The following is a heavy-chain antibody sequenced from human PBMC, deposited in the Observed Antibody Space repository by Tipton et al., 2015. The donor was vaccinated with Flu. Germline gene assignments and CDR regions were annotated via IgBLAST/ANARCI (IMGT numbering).Heavy chain of an antibody. CDR3: ARGGWEPHGGWFDP. Sequence: TLSLTCTVSGDSLSSYYWSWIRQPPGKGLEWSGQVYYSGTANYNPSLKSRVTISLDKPKNQFSLNLNSITTADTAVFYCARGGWEPHGGWFDPWGQGILVTVSS. D-gene: IGHD1-26*01. CDR1: GDSLSSYY. J-gene: IGHJ5*02. V-gene: IGHV4-59*01. CDR2: VYYSGTA.